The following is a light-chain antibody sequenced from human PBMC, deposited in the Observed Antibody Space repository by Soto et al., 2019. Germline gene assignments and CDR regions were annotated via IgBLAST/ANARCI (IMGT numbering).Light chain of an antibody. CDR1: ESTSEY. J-gene: IGKJ3*01. V-gene: IGKV3-11*01. Sequence: EILLTQSPCTLSLSPGERATLSCRASESTSEYLAWYQQKPGQAPRLLIYDASNRATVIPARFSGSGSGTDFTLTISRLEPEDFAVYYCQQRSNIFGPGTKVDIK. CDR3: QQRSNI. CDR2: DAS.